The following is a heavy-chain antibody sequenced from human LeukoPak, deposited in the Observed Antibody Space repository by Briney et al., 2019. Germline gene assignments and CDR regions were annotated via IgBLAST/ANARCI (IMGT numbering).Heavy chain of an antibody. J-gene: IGHJ4*02. CDR1: GFTFRNFA. CDR3: AKDTPYFEH. V-gene: IGHV3-23*01. CDR2: ISGGRGGA. Sequence: GGSLRLSCEASGFTFRNFAMTWARQAPVRGPEWVSTISGGRGGAFYADSVKGRFTISRDDSKSTLYLQMSSLSVADTAVYFCAKDTPYFEHWGQGVLVTVAS.